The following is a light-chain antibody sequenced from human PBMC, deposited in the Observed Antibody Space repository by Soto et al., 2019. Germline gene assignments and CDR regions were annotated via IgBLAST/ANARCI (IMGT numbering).Light chain of an antibody. CDR2: DAS. Sequence: EIVLTQSPATLSLSPGERATLSCGASQSVGSTNLAWYQQKPGLAPRLLLYDASTSATGIPDRFSGSGSGTDFTLTISRLEPEDFAVYHCQQYDRSPFTFGPGTKVDIK. J-gene: IGKJ3*01. CDR3: QQYDRSPFT. V-gene: IGKV3D-20*01. CDR1: QSVGSTN.